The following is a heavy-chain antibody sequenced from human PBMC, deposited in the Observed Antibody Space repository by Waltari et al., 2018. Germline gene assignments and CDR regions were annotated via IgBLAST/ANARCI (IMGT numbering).Heavy chain of an antibody. CDR3: AKSLGSGSYPFDY. J-gene: IGHJ4*02. CDR1: GFTFSSYG. D-gene: IGHD3-10*01. Sequence: QVQLVESGGGVVQPGRSLRLSCAASGFTFSSYGMHWVRQAPGKGLEWVAVIWYDGSNKYYADSVKGRFTISRDNSKNTLYLQMNSLRAEDTAVYYCAKSLGSGSYPFDYWGQGTLVTVSS. V-gene: IGHV3-33*06. CDR2: IWYDGSNK.